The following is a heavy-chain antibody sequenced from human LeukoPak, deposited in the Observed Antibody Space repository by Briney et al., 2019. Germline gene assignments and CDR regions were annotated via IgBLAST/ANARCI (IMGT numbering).Heavy chain of an antibody. CDR2: ISGSGGST. Sequence: GGSLRLSCAASGFTFSSDAMSWVRQAPGKGLEWVSAISGSGGSTYYADSVKGRFTISRDNSKNTLYLQMNSLRAEDTAVYYCAKEGDSSGYGQGFGYWGQGTLVTVSS. J-gene: IGHJ4*02. V-gene: IGHV3-23*01. CDR3: AKEGDSSGYGQGFGY. D-gene: IGHD6-19*01. CDR1: GFTFSSDA.